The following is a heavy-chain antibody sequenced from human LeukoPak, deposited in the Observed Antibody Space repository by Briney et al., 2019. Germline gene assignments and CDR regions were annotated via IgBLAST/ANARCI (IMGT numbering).Heavy chain of an antibody. Sequence: PSETLSLTCTVSGASMSAHYWSWFRQSPGKGLEWIGNIYFGGTTNYNPSLMSRVTISVDSPKNQFSLKLSSVTTADAALYYCAGAPNWSYFDYWGQGIQVTDSS. CDR3: AGAPNWSYFDY. D-gene: IGHD1-20*01. J-gene: IGHJ4*02. CDR1: GASMSAHY. CDR2: IYFGGTT. V-gene: IGHV4-59*11.